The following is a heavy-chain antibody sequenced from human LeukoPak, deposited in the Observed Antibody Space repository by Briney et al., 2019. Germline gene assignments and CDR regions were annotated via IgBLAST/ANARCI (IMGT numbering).Heavy chain of an antibody. CDR3: ATSVVGLSYDEHFQH. D-gene: IGHD2-15*01. J-gene: IGHJ1*01. Sequence: PGGSLRLSCAVSGFTVSSNYMSWVRQAPGKGLEWVSVIYSGGSTYYADSVKGRFTISRDSFKNTLYLQMNSLRVEDTAFYYCATSVVGLSYDEHFQHWGQGTLVTVSS. CDR2: IYSGGST. V-gene: IGHV3-53*01. CDR1: GFTVSSNY.